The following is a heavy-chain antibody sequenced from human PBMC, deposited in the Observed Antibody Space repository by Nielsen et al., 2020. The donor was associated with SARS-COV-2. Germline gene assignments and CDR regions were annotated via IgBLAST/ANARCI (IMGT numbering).Heavy chain of an antibody. Sequence: RQAPGKGLEWIGYIYYSGSTNYNPSFKSRVTISVDTFKNQFSLKLSSVTAADTAVYYCATGQVAYYDYVWGSYPTPYYFDYWGQGTLVTVSS. J-gene: IGHJ4*02. CDR3: ATGQVAYYDYVWGSYPTPYYFDY. V-gene: IGHV4-59*01. CDR2: IYYSGST. D-gene: IGHD3-16*02.